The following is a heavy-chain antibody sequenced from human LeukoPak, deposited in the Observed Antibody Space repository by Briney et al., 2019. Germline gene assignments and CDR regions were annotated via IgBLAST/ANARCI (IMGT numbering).Heavy chain of an antibody. CDR1: GGSISSYY. V-gene: IGHV4-38-2*02. CDR2: IYHSGST. D-gene: IGHD3-22*01. J-gene: IGHJ4*02. CDR3: AKAIGWDYDSSGYYY. Sequence: SETLSLTCTVSGGSISSYYWGWIRQPPGKGLEWIGSIYHSGSTYYDPSLKSRVTISVDTSKNQFSLKLSSVTAADTAVYYCAKAIGWDYDSSGYYYWGQGTLVIVSS.